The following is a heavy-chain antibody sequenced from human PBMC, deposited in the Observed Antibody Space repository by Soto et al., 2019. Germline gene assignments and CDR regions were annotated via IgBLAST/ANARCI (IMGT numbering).Heavy chain of an antibody. J-gene: IGHJ5*02. CDR2: ISAYNGNT. CDR1: GYTFTSYG. CDR3: ARGGYCSTPSCYLAGFDP. D-gene: IGHD2-2*01. V-gene: IGHV1-18*01. Sequence: QVQLVQSGAEVKKPGASVKVSCKASGYTFTSYGISWVRQAPGQGLEWMGWISAYNGNTNHAQKFQGSVTMTTDTSTSTAYMELRSLRSDDTAVYYCARGGYCSTPSCYLAGFDPWGQGTLVTVSA.